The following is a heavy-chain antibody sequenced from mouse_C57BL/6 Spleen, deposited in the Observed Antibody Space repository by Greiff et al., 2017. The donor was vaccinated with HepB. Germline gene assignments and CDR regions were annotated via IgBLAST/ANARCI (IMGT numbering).Heavy chain of an antibody. V-gene: IGHV14-3*01. Sequence: EVQRVESVAELVRPGASVKLSCTASGFNIKNTYMHWVKQRPEQGLEWIGRIDPANGNTKYAPKFQGKATITADTSSNTAYLQLSSLTSEDTAIYYCAKNDYDVGYAMDYWGQGTSVTVSS. CDR2: IDPANGNT. CDR1: GFNIKNTY. D-gene: IGHD2-4*01. CDR3: AKNDYDVGYAMDY. J-gene: IGHJ4*01.